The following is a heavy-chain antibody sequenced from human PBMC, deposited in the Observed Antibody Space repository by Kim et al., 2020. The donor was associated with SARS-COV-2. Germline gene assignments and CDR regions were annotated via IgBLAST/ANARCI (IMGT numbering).Heavy chain of an antibody. CDR3: ARPGGGGDYYDSSGYHPFDY. CDR2: IYYSGST. V-gene: IGHV4-39*01. J-gene: IGHJ4*02. CDR1: GGSISSSSYY. D-gene: IGHD3-22*01. Sequence: SETLFLTCTVSGGSISSSSYYWGWIRQPPGKGLEWIGSIYYSGSTYYNPSLKSRVTISVDTSKNQFSLKLSSVTAADTAVYYCARPGGGGDYYDSSGYHPFDYWGQGTLVTVSS.